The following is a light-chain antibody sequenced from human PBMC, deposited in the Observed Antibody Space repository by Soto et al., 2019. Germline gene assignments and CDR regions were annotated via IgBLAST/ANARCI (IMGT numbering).Light chain of an antibody. Sequence: DIQMTQSPTSLSASVGDRVSITCRASQTISIYLNWYQQKPGQAPKLLIYAASRLQSGVPSRLSGSGSGTDFTLTISSLQPEDFASYYCQQSYSTTRTFGQGTKVDIK. J-gene: IGKJ1*01. CDR2: AAS. V-gene: IGKV1-39*01. CDR1: QTISIY. CDR3: QQSYSTTRT.